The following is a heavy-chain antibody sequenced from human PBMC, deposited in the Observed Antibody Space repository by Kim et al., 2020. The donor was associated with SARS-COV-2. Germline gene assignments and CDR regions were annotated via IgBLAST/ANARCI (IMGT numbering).Heavy chain of an antibody. CDR3: ARDRPKWELLKGIDY. V-gene: IGHV3-48*03. Sequence: DSVKGRFTISRDNAKNSLYLQMNSLRAEDTAVYYCARDRPKWELLKGIDYWGQGTLVTVSS. D-gene: IGHD1-26*01. J-gene: IGHJ4*02.